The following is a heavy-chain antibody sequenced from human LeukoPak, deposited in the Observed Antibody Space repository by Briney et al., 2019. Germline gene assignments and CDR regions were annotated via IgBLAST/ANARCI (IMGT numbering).Heavy chain of an antibody. D-gene: IGHD6-13*01. J-gene: IGHJ4*02. Sequence: GGSLRLSCAASGFTFSSYSMNLVRQAPGKGLEWVSSISSSSSYIYYADSVKGRFTISRDNAKNSLYLQMNSLRAEDTAVYYCARALGVAAALGPYYFDYWGQGTLVTVSS. V-gene: IGHV3-21*01. CDR1: GFTFSSYS. CDR2: ISSSSSYI. CDR3: ARALGVAAALGPYYFDY.